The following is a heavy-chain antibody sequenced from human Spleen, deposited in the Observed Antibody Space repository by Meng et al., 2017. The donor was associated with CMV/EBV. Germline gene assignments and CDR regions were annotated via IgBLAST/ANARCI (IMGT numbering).Heavy chain of an antibody. CDR1: GGSISSYY. D-gene: IGHD6-6*01. CDR3: ASTLAVYSSSTPLDYYGMDV. CDR2: IYYSGST. V-gene: IGHV4-59*01. Sequence: GSLRLSCTVSGGSISSYYWSWIRQPPGKGLEWIGYIYYSGSTNYNPSLKSRVTISVDTSKNQFSLKLSSVTAADTAVYYCASTLAVYSSSTPLDYYGMDVWGQETTVTVSS. J-gene: IGHJ6*02.